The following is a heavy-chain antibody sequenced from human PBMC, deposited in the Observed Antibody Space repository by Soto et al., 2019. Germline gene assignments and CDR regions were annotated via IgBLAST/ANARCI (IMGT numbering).Heavy chain of an antibody. J-gene: IGHJ6*02. D-gene: IGHD5-18*01. CDR2: IYYSGST. CDR1: GCSVSSGSYY. CDR3: ARGGHTALAYYVYGMDV. Sequence: PSETLSLTCTVSGCSVSSGSYYWSWIRQPPGKGLEWIGYIYYSGSTNYNPSLKSRVTISVDTSKNQFSLKLSSVTAADTAVYYCARGGHTALAYYVYGMDVWGQGTTVTV. V-gene: IGHV4-61*01.